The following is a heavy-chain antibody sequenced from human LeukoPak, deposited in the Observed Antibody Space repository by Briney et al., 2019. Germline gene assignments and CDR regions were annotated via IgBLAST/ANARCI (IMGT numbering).Heavy chain of an antibody. D-gene: IGHD1-26*01. J-gene: IGHJ4*02. Sequence: PSETLSLTCAVSGYSTSSGYYWGWIRQPPGKGLEWIGSIYHSGSTYYNPSLKSRVTISADTSKNQFSLKLSSVTAADTAVYYCARQGGDYFDYWGQGTLVTVSS. V-gene: IGHV4-38-2*01. CDR2: IYHSGST. CDR3: ARQGGDYFDY. CDR1: GYSTSSGYY.